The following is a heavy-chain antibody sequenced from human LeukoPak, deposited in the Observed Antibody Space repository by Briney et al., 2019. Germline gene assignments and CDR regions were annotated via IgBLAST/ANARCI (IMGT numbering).Heavy chain of an antibody. CDR1: GGSISSSGYY. J-gene: IGHJ2*01. V-gene: IGHV4-61*05. D-gene: IGHD1-26*01. CDR2: IYYSGSA. Sequence: SETLSLTCTVSGGSISSSGYYWGWIRQPPGKGLEWIGYIYYSGSANYNPSLKSRVTISVDTSKNQFSLKLSSVTAADTAVYYCARYRNIVGATFRFFDLWGRGTLVTVSS. CDR3: ARYRNIVGATFRFFDL.